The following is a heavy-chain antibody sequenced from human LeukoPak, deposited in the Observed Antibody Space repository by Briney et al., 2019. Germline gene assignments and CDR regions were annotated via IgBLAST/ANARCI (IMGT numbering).Heavy chain of an antibody. J-gene: IGHJ4*02. Sequence: PSETLSLTCAVYGGSFSAYYWGWIRQPPGKGLEWIGEINHSGSTTYNPSLKSRVTISVDTSKNQFSLKLSSVTAADTAVYYCAREGDYYDSSGYYPSRYFDYWGQGTLVTVSS. D-gene: IGHD3-22*01. CDR3: AREGDYYDSSGYYPSRYFDY. CDR2: INHSGST. CDR1: GGSFSAYY. V-gene: IGHV4-34*01.